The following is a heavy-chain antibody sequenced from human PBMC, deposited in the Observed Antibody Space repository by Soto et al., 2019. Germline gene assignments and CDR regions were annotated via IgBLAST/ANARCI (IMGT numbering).Heavy chain of an antibody. CDR1: GFTFSSYG. Sequence: GGSLRLSCAASGFTFSSYGMHWVRQAPGKGLEWVAVISYDGSNKYYADSVKGRFTISRDNSKNTLYLQMNSLRAEDTAVYYCAKESVGQQWLVPGYYYYYGMDVWGQGTTVTVSS. V-gene: IGHV3-30*18. CDR3: AKESVGQQWLVPGYYYYYGMDV. D-gene: IGHD6-19*01. J-gene: IGHJ6*02. CDR2: ISYDGSNK.